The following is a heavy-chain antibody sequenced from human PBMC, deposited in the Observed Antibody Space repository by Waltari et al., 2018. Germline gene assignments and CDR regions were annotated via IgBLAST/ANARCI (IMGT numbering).Heavy chain of an antibody. V-gene: IGHV3-30*02. CDR3: VKDGDSFVPGYDAFDV. CDR1: GFTFNNFG. Sequence: VHLEEFGGGVVQPGRSLTLSCAASGFTFNNFGMHWVRQAPGKGLEWLTFIRHDGNNKYYADSVKGRFIISRDNSKNTLYLQINSLRADDTAIYYCVKDGDSFVPGYDAFDVWGQGTMVTVSS. J-gene: IGHJ3*01. CDR2: IRHDGNNK. D-gene: IGHD4-17*01.